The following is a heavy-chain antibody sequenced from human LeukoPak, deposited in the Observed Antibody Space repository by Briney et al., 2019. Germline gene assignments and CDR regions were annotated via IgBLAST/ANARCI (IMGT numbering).Heavy chain of an antibody. CDR2: IYYSGST. CDR3: GRQRGSSIGDYVSWFDP. V-gene: IGHV4-59*08. Sequence: PSETLSLTCTVSGGSISSYYWSWIRQPPGKGLEWIGYIYYSGSTNYNPSLKSRVTISVDTSKNQFSLKLSSVTAADTAVYYCGRQRGSSIGDYVSWFDPWGQGTLVTVSS. D-gene: IGHD4-17*01. J-gene: IGHJ5*02. CDR1: GGSISSYY.